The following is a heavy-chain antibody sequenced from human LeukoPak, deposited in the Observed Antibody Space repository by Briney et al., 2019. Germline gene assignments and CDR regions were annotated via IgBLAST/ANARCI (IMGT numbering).Heavy chain of an antibody. Sequence: GGSLRLSCAASGFTVSSNYMSWVRQAPGKGLEWVSVIYSGGYTYYADSVKGRFTISRDNAKNSLYLQMNSLRAEDTAVYYCARGYQLPWYNWFDPWGQGTLVTVSS. D-gene: IGHD2-2*01. J-gene: IGHJ5*02. CDR1: GFTVSSNY. CDR3: ARGYQLPWYNWFDP. V-gene: IGHV3-53*01. CDR2: IYSGGYT.